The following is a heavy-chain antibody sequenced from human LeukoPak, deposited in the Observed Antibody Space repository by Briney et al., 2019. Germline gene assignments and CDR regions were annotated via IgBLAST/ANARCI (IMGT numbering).Heavy chain of an antibody. Sequence: GGPVKVSCKASGYTFTSYHITWVRQAPGQGLEWMGWISGYNGNTNYAQKLQGRVTMTTDTSTSTAYMELRSLRSDDTAVYYCARDRVYYYDSSGYRQFDYWGQGTLVTVSS. CDR3: ARDRVYYYDSSGYRQFDY. CDR1: GYTFTSYH. CDR2: ISGYNGNT. V-gene: IGHV1-18*01. J-gene: IGHJ4*02. D-gene: IGHD3-22*01.